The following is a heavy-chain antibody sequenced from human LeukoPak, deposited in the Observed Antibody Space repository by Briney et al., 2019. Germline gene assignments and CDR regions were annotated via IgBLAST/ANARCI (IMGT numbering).Heavy chain of an antibody. Sequence: RSGGSLRLSCVASGFTFHDYAMHWVRQAPGKGLEWVSGIDSNSGTIGYADSVKGGFTISRDNAKNSLYLEMNSLRAEDTALYYCAQGDQSSGWYPSGYHSGMDVWGQGTTVTVSS. CDR3: AQGDQSSGWYPSGYHSGMDV. V-gene: IGHV3-9*01. D-gene: IGHD6-19*01. J-gene: IGHJ6*02. CDR2: IDSNSGTI. CDR1: GFTFHDYA.